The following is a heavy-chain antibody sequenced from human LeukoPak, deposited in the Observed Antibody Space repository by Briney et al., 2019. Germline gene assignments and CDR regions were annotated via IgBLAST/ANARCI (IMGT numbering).Heavy chain of an antibody. D-gene: IGHD3-22*01. CDR2: ISYDGSNK. CDR1: GFTFSSYA. Sequence: GGSLRLSCAASGFTFSSYAMHWVRQAPGKGLEWVAVISYDGSNKYYADSVKGRFTISRDNSKNTLYLQMNSLRAEDTAVYYCAKDPSYYYDSSDWFDPWGQGTLVTVSS. J-gene: IGHJ5*02. CDR3: AKDPSYYYDSSDWFDP. V-gene: IGHV3-30-3*02.